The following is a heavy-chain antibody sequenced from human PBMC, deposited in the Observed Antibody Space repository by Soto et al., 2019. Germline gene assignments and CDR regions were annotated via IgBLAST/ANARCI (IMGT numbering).Heavy chain of an antibody. J-gene: IGHJ4*02. CDR3: ARGRCSGGSCYSIDY. D-gene: IGHD2-15*01. Sequence: TLSLTCTVSGGSISSGGYYWSWIRQHPGKGLEWIGYIYYSGSTYYNPSLKSRVTISVDTSKNQFSLKLSSVTAADTAVYYCARGRCSGGSCYSIDYWGQGTLVTVSS. CDR1: GGSISSGGYY. CDR2: IYYSGST. V-gene: IGHV4-31*03.